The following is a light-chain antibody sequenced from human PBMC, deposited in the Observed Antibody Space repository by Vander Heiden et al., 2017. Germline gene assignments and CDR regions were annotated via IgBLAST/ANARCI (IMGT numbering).Light chain of an antibody. CDR2: GKN. CDR1: SLRTYY. V-gene: IGLV3-19*01. Sequence: VSLGQTVRMTCQGDSLRTYYASWYQQKPGQAPLLVIYGKNSRPSGIPDRFSASSSGDTGSLTITGALAEDDADYYCGSRDSSGHRYVFGPGTKVTVL. CDR3: GSRDSSGHRYV. J-gene: IGLJ1*01.